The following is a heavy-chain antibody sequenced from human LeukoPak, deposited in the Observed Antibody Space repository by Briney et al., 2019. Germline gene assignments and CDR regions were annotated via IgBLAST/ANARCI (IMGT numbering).Heavy chain of an antibody. CDR1: GFTVSSNY. CDR3: ARTYDSSGYYYYGY. Sequence: GGSLRFSCAASGFTVSSNYMSWVRQAPGKGLEWVSVIYSGGSTYYADSVKGRFTISRDNSKNTLYLQMNSLRAEDTAVYYCARTYDSSGYYYYGYWGQGTLVTVSS. J-gene: IGHJ4*02. V-gene: IGHV3-53*01. D-gene: IGHD3-22*01. CDR2: IYSGGST.